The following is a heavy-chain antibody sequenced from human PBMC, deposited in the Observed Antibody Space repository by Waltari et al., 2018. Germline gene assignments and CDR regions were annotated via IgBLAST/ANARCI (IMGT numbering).Heavy chain of an antibody. D-gene: IGHD6-13*01. CDR2: TNPDSGDT. J-gene: IGHJ4*02. V-gene: IGHV1-2*02. CDR3: ARPWPGRAAAAPYYFDS. Sequence: QVQLVQSGTEVKKPGASVTVSCKASGYAFTGYYLHWVRQAPGQGLEWMGWTNPDSGDTNCTQKFQGRVTMTRDTSINTAYMQLSGLRSDDTAVYYCARPWPGRAAAAPYYFDSWGQGTMAIVSS. CDR1: GYAFTGYY.